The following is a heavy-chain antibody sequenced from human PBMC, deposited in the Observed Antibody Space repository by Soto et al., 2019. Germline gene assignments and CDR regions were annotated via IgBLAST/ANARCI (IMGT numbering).Heavy chain of an antibody. V-gene: IGHV3-23*01. Sequence: EVQLLESGGGLVQPGGSLRLSCAASGFTFNNYAMTWVRQAPGKGLEWVSGISGSGITPFYTDSVKGRFTISRDSSKNTLSLQRDTLRVEDTAVYYCAKYMVRALTRETIYRHGIDVWCQGTAVTVSS. CDR1: GFTFNNYA. D-gene: IGHD3-10*01. J-gene: IGHJ6*02. CDR3: AKYMVRALTRETIYRHGIDV. CDR2: ISGSGITP.